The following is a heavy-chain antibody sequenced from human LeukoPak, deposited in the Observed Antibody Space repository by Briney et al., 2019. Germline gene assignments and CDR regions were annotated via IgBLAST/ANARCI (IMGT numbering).Heavy chain of an antibody. CDR2: INPGDGVT. Sequence: ASVKVSCKASGYTFTGYAIHWARQAPGQGLEWLGWINPGDGVTKYAQKFQGRVAFTRDTSIGTAYMDLSRLTSDDTAVYYCVRDVHNRNDDYWGQGTLVTVSS. J-gene: IGHJ4*02. CDR3: VRDVHNRNDDY. V-gene: IGHV1-2*02. D-gene: IGHD1-1*01. CDR1: GYTFTGYA.